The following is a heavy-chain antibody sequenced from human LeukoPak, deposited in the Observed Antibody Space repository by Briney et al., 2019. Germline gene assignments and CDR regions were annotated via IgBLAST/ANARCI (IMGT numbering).Heavy chain of an antibody. D-gene: IGHD3-10*01. CDR1: RFTFRTHG. CDR3: AGGYGTGRYYEPDLDY. J-gene: IGHJ4*01. CDR2: ITCGGGKK. V-gene: IGHV3-30*19. Sequence: PGRCLRLSRAASRFTFRTHGMHWVGPAPGKGLEGVAVITCGGGKKNYAESLEGRFSVSREDSDNTVYLEMDSLRPDDAAVYYCAGGYGTGRYYEPDLDYWGHVTLVTAAS.